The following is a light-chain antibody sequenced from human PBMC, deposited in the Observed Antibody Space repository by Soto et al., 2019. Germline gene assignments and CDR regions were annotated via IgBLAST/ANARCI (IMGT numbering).Light chain of an antibody. CDR2: QAS. CDR3: KQYKSYAGT. V-gene: IGKV1-5*03. Sequence: DIQMTQSPSTLSASVGDRVTITCRARQSIGSWLAWYQQKPGKAPKLLIYQASSVESGVPSRFSGSGSGTEFTRTISSLQSVDFSTYYCKQYKSYAGTCGQGTKVEIK. J-gene: IGKJ1*01. CDR1: QSIGSW.